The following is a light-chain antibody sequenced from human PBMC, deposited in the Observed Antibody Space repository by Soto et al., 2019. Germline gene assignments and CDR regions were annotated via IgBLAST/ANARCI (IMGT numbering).Light chain of an antibody. CDR3: CSYVGSSTNGV. J-gene: IGLJ3*02. V-gene: IGLV2-23*02. CDR1: SSDVGSYNL. CDR2: EVS. Sequence: QSALTQPASVSGSPGQSITISCTGTSSDVGSYNLVSWYQQHPGKAPKLMIYEVSKRPSGVSNRFSGSKSGNTASLTISGLQAEDEADYYCCSYVGSSTNGVFGGGTKLTVL.